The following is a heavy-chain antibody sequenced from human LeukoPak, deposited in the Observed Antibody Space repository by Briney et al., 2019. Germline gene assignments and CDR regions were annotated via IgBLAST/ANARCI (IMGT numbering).Heavy chain of an antibody. J-gene: IGHJ6*02. V-gene: IGHV1-46*03. CDR1: GYTFTSYY. Sequence: ASVKVSFKASGYTFTSYYMHLVRQAPGQGLEWMGIINPSGGSTSYAQKFQGRVTMTRDTSTSTVYMELSSLRSEDTAVYYCARDVDPGASSWPYYYYYYGMDVWGQGTTVTVSS. CDR2: INPSGGST. D-gene: IGHD6-13*01. CDR3: ARDVDPGASSWPYYYYYYGMDV.